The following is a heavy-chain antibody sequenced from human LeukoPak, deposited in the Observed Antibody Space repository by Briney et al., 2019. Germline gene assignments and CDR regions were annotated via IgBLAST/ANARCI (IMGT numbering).Heavy chain of an antibody. CDR3: ARDNPYYDILTGSPGGAFDI. J-gene: IGHJ3*02. CDR2: IYHGGST. D-gene: IGHD3-9*01. V-gene: IGHV4-4*02. Sequence: SGTLSLTCAVSGGSISSCNWRCWRHPPPRGRLGGSGEIYHGGSTNYNPSLKSRVTISVDKSKNQFSLKLSSVTAADTAVYYCARDNPYYDILTGSPGGAFDIWGQGTMVTVSS. CDR1: GGSISSCNW.